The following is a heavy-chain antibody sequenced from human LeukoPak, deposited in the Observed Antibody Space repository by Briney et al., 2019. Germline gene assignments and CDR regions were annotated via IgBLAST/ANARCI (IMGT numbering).Heavy chain of an antibody. J-gene: IGHJ6*02. CDR1: GFTFSSYA. V-gene: IGHV3-23*01. CDR3: AKDLSSAITSALVLDV. CDR2: ISGSGGST. D-gene: IGHD3-22*01. Sequence: GGSLRLSCAASGFTFSSYAMSWVRQAPGKGLEWVSAISGSGGSTYYADSVKGRFTISRDNSKNTLYLQMTSLRPEDTALYYCAKDLSSAITSALVLDVWGQGTTVIVSS.